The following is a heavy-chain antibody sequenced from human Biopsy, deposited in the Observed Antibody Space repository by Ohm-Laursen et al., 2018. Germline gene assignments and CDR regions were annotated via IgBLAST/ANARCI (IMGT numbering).Heavy chain of an antibody. V-gene: IGHV4-34*01. J-gene: IGHJ5*02. D-gene: IGHD1-20*01. CDR1: RDSISNYY. CDR3: ARAGTAINGNSLGFDP. Sequence: GTLSLTCTVSRDSISNYYWTWIRQPPGKGLEWIGDIYHSGSTNYNPSLKSRVSISVDTSKNQFSLKLNSVTAADTAVYYCARAGTAINGNSLGFDPWGQGTLVTVSS. CDR2: IYHSGST.